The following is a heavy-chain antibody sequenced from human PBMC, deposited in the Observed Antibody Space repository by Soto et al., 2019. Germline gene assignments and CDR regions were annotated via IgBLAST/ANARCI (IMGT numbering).Heavy chain of an antibody. CDR1: GFTFSDYY. CDR2: MSSSGSTI. V-gene: IGHV3-11*01. J-gene: IGHJ4*02. D-gene: IGHD6-6*01. CDR3: ARASNSIAARDIFEY. Sequence: GWSLRLSCAASGFTFSDYYMSWIRQAPGKGLEWVSYMSSSGSTIYYADSVKGRFTISRENANNSLYLQMNSLRAEDTAVYYCARASNSIAARDIFEYWGQGT.